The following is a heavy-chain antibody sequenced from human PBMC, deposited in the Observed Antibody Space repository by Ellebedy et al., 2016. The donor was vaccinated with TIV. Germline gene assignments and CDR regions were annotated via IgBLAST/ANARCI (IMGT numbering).Heavy chain of an antibody. CDR3: ARRALNSGYFDF. V-gene: IGHV3-64*01. D-gene: IGHD1-26*01. Sequence: GGSLRLXCAASGFSFSNYAIHWVRQVPGKELEYVSAISSNGGSIYYANSVKDRFTISRDNSKNTLYLQMGSLRADDMAVYYCARRALNSGYFDFWGRGALVAVSS. CDR1: GFSFSNYA. CDR2: ISSNGGSI. J-gene: IGHJ4*02.